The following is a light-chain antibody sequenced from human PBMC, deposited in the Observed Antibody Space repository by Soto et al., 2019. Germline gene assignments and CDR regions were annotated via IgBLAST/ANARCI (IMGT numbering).Light chain of an antibody. J-gene: IGKJ4*01. V-gene: IGKV3-11*01. CDR1: KSVRTY. Sequence: EPVLTQSQATLPLFPGERSTLSRFTSKSVRTYWPSYQQKPDQATTRRISNASNRATGIPARFSGSGSGTVFTLTITSLDPEPFAVYSCHQRSNWTRTLGGGTKVDI. CDR3: HQRSNWTRT. CDR2: NAS.